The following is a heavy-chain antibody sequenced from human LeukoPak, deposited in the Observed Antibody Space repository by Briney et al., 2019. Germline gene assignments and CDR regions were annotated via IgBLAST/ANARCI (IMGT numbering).Heavy chain of an antibody. J-gene: IGHJ4*02. D-gene: IGHD7-27*01. CDR3: ARDLNWETY. V-gene: IGHV3-7*01. CDR1: GFTFSSYA. CDR2: IKTDGSQI. Sequence: PGGSLRLSCAASGFTFSSYAMTWVRQAPGKGLEWVANIKTDGSQICYVDSVKGRFTISRDNAKNSLYLQMNSLRAEDTAVYYCARDLNWETYWGQGTLVSVSS.